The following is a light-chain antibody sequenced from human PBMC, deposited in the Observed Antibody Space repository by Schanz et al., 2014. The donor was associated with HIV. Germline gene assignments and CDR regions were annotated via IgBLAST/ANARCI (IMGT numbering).Light chain of an antibody. V-gene: IGKV1-27*01. CDR2: AAS. J-gene: IGKJ2*01. Sequence: DIQLTQSPSSLSASVGDRVTITCRASQSISSYLNWYQQKPGKAPKLLIYAASTLQPGVPSRFRGSGSGTDFTLTISSLQPEDVASYYCQKYDSAPHTFGLGTKLEIK. CDR1: QSISSY. CDR3: QKYDSAPHT.